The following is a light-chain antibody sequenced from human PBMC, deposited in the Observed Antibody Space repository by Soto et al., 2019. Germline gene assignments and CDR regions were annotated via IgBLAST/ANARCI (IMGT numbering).Light chain of an antibody. V-gene: IGLV2-14*01. CDR2: EVS. CDR1: SSDVGGYNY. Sequence: QSALTQPASVSGSPGQSITISCTGTSSDVGGYNYVSWYQQHPRKAPKLMIYEVSNRPSGVSNRFSGSKSGNTASLTISGLQAEDEADYYCSSYTSSSTRVFVTGTKLT. CDR3: SSYTSSSTRV. J-gene: IGLJ1*01.